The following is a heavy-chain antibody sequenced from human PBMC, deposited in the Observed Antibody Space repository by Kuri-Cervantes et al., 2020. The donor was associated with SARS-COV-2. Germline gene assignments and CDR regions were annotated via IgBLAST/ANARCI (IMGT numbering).Heavy chain of an antibody. Sequence: GGSLRLSCAASGFTFSSYDMHWVRQATGKGLEWVSAIGTAGDTYYPGSVKGRFTISRDNSKNTVYLQMNSLRAEDTTVYYCARGINPGHLEWLQYYYSGLDVWGQGTTVTVSS. V-gene: IGHV3-13*01. CDR2: IGTAGDT. J-gene: IGHJ6*02. D-gene: IGHD3-3*01. CDR3: ARGINPGHLEWLQYYYSGLDV. CDR1: GFTFSSYD.